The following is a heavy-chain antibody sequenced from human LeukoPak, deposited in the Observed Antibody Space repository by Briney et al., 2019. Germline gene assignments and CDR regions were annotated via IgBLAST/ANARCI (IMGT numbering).Heavy chain of an antibody. Sequence: ASVKVSCKASGYTFTGYYMHWVRQAPGQGPEWMGWINPNSGGTNYAQKFQGRVTMTRDTSISTAYMELSRLRSDDTAVYYCARDSTYGSGSYYNYWGQGTLVTVSS. V-gene: IGHV1-2*02. CDR1: GYTFTGYY. CDR2: INPNSGGT. D-gene: IGHD3-10*01. J-gene: IGHJ4*02. CDR3: ARDSTYGSGSYYNY.